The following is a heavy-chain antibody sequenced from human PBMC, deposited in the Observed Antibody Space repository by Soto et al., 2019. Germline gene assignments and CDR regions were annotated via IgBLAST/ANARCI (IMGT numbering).Heavy chain of an antibody. V-gene: IGHV3-21*01. CDR3: ARDLKYPMFDP. D-gene: IGHD2-2*02. CDR2: ISSSSSYI. CDR1: GFTFSSYG. J-gene: IGHJ5*02. Sequence: GGSLRLSCAASGFTFSSYGMHWVRQAPGKGLEWVSSISSSSSYIYYADSVKGRFTISRDNAKNSLYLQMNSLRAEDTAVYYCARDLKYPMFDPWGQGTLVTVSS.